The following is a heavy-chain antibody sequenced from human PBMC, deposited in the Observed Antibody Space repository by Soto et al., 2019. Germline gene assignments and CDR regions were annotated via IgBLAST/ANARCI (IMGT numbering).Heavy chain of an antibody. CDR2: ISGGSSRI. CDR3: ARVIYGGWSTIKDYYYYAMDV. D-gene: IGHD5-12*01. Sequence: LRLSCAASGLTFSSYDMNWVRQAPGKGLEWVSYISGGSSRIFYADSVKGRFTISRDNAKNSLYLQMNSLRDEDTGVYYCARVIYGGWSTIKDYYYYAMDVWGQGTTVTVSS. J-gene: IGHJ6*02. V-gene: IGHV3-48*02. CDR1: GLTFSSYD.